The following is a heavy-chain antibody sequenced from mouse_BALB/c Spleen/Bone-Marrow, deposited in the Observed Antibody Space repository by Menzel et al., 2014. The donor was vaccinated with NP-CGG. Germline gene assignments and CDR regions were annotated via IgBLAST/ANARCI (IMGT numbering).Heavy chain of an antibody. CDR1: GFSLXGYG. V-gene: IGHV2-6-7*01. J-gene: IGHJ2*01. CDR2: IWGDGST. CDR3: ARDNYGYDY. Sequence: QVQLKDSGPGLVAPSQSLSITCTVSGFSLXGYGVNWVRQPPGKGLEWLGMIWGDGSTDYNSALKSRLSISKDNSKSQVFLKMNSLQTDDTARYYCARDNYGYDYWGQGATLTVSS. D-gene: IGHD2-2*01.